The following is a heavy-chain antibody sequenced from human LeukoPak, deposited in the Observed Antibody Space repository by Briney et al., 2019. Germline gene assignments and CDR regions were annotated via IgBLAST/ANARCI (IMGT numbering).Heavy chain of an antibody. Sequence: ASVKVSCKASGGTFGSYAISWVRQAPGQGLEWMGGIIPIFGTANYAQKFQGRVTITADESTSTAYMELSSLRSEDTAVYYCARDHPADYGGNSHYFDYWGQGTLVTVSS. V-gene: IGHV1-69*13. CDR1: GGTFGSYA. CDR2: IIPIFGTA. CDR3: ARDHPADYGGNSHYFDY. J-gene: IGHJ4*02. D-gene: IGHD4-23*01.